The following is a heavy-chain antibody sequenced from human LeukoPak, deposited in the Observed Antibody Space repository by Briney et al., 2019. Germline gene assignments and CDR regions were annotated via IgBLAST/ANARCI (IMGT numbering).Heavy chain of an antibody. D-gene: IGHD3-22*01. Sequence: GESLKISCKGSGYIFASYWIGWVRQMPGKGLEWMGIIYPGDSDTKYSPSLQGQVTISADKSVSTAYLQWSSLKASDTAMYYCARRGYYDTTALDIWGQGTMVTVSS. CDR2: IYPGDSDT. CDR1: GYIFASYW. V-gene: IGHV5-51*01. J-gene: IGHJ3*02. CDR3: ARRGYYDTTALDI.